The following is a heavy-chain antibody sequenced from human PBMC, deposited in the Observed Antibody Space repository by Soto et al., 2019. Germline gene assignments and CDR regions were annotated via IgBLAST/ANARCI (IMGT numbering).Heavy chain of an antibody. CDR2: IYTSGST. CDR3: ARDVDTAGGALFDY. Sequence: GPGGPSETLSLTCTVSGGSISSYYWSWIRQPAGKGLEWIGRIYTSGSTNYNPSLKSRVTMSVDTSKNQFSLKLSSVTAADTAVYYCARDVDTAGGALFDYWGQGPLVTVSS. J-gene: IGHJ4*02. CDR1: GGSISSYY. V-gene: IGHV4-4*07. D-gene: IGHD5-18*01.